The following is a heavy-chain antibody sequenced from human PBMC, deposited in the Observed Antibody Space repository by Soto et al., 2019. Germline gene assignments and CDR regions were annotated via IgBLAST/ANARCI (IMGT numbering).Heavy chain of an antibody. V-gene: IGHV3-11*06. Sequence: GGSLRLSCAASGLTLSDFYMSWIRQAPGKELEWISYISISSSDTNYADSVKGRFTISRDNAKNSLYLQMNSLRAEDTAVYYCARAPLNYDSSGYHFDYWGQGTLVTVSS. D-gene: IGHD3-22*01. CDR1: GLTLSDFY. J-gene: IGHJ4*02. CDR3: ARAPLNYDSSGYHFDY. CDR2: ISISSSDT.